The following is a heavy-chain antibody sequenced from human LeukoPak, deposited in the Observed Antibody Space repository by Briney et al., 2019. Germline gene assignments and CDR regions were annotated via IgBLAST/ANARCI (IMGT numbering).Heavy chain of an antibody. CDR3: ARDFKGLSGDY. CDR2: ICYDGSNK. Sequence: GRSLRLSCAASGVTFSSYGMHWVRQAPGKGLEWVAGICYDGSNKYYADSVKRQFTISTDNYKKTLYVQMNSLRAEDMAVYYCARDFKGLSGDYWGQGTMVTVSS. CDR1: GVTFSSYG. V-gene: IGHV3-33*01. D-gene: IGHD2-15*01. J-gene: IGHJ4*03.